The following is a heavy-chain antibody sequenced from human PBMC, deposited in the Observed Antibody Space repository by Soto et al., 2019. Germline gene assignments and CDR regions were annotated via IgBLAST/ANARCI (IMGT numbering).Heavy chain of an antibody. CDR2: IYYSGST. CDR1: GGSISSSSYY. Sequence: QLQLQESGPGLVKPSETLSLTCTVSGGSISSSSYYWGWIRQPPGKGLEWIGSIYYSGSTYYNPSLKSRVTISVDTSKNQFSLKLSSVTAADTAVYYCVRQPYGDYHIFDYWGQGTLVTVSS. V-gene: IGHV4-39*01. D-gene: IGHD4-17*01. CDR3: VRQPYGDYHIFDY. J-gene: IGHJ4*02.